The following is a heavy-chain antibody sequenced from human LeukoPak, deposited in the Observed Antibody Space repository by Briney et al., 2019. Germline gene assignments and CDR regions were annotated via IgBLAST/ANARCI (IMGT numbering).Heavy chain of an antibody. J-gene: IGHJ5*02. D-gene: IGHD4/OR15-4a*01. V-gene: IGHV4-39*01. Sequence: SETLSLTCTVSGGSINSSNRYWGWVRQPPGKGLEWIGSIFYRGRNNYHNPSRTSRLTISIDTTKNQFSLKLASVTTADTAVYFCVRILTMRGYFDPWGQGALVTVSS. CDR3: VRILTMRGYFDP. CDR1: GGSINSSNRY. CDR2: IFYRGRNN.